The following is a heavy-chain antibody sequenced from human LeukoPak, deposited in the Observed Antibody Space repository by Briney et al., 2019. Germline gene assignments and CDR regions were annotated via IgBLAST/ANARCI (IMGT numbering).Heavy chain of an antibody. V-gene: IGHV3-30*18. CDR1: KFTFSHYG. Sequence: GGSLRLSCTASKFTFSHYGMQWVRQAPGKGLEWVAVISSDGSIKVYADSVKGRFTLSIDNSINTVDLQMNSLRAEDTAVYYCVKEYHSRGFGAYFDYWGQGTLVTVSS. D-gene: IGHD3-3*01. CDR3: VKEYHSRGFGAYFDY. CDR2: ISSDGSIK. J-gene: IGHJ4*02.